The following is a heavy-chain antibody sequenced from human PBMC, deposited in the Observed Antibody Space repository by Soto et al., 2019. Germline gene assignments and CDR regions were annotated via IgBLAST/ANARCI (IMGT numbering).Heavy chain of an antibody. CDR3: AXDGIGVVAGTGHYYFDY. CDR2: IIPIFGTA. Sequence: SVKVSCKASGGTFSSYAISWVRQAPGQGLEWMGGIIPIFGTANYAQKFQGRVTITADESTSTACMELSSLRSEDTAVYYCAXDGIGVVAGTGHYYFDYWGQGTLVTVSS. D-gene: IGHD6-19*01. V-gene: IGHV1-69*13. J-gene: IGHJ4*02. CDR1: GGTFSSYA.